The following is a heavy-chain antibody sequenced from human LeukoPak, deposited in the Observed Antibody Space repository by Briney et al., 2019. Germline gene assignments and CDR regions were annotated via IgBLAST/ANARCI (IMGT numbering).Heavy chain of an antibody. CDR1: GYTFTGYY. CDR3: ARGASGYDQYPLPDY. J-gene: IGHJ4*02. D-gene: IGHD5-12*01. V-gene: IGHV1-2*04. CDR2: INPNSGGT. Sequence: ASVKVSCKASGYTFTGYYMHWVRQAPGQGLEWMGWINPNSGGTNYAQKFQGWVTMTRDTSISTAYMELSRLRSDDAAVYYCARGASGYDQYPLPDYWGQGTLVTVSS.